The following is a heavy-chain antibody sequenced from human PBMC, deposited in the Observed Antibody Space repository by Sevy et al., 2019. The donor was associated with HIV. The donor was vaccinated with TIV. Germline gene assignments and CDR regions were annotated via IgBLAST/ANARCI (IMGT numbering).Heavy chain of an antibody. V-gene: IGHV3-30-3*01. J-gene: IGHJ6*03. CDR1: GFTFSSYA. CDR3: ARDGRGSGLRHYYYYYMDV. CDR2: ISYDGSNK. D-gene: IGHD4-17*01. Sequence: GGSLRLSCAASGFTFSSYAMHWVRQAPGKGLEWVAVISYDGSNKYYAGSVKGRFTISRDNSKNTLYLQMNSLRAEDTAVYYCARDGRGSGLRHYYYYYMDVWGKGTTVTVSS.